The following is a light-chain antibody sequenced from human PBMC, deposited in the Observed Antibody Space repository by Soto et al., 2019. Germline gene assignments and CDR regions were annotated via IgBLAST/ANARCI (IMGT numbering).Light chain of an antibody. CDR2: AAS. CDR3: QQSYSTPALT. J-gene: IGKJ4*01. CDR1: QGISYY. V-gene: IGKV1-39*01. Sequence: DIQMTQSPSAISASVGDRITITCRASQGISYYVAWFHHKPGTVPKRLIFAASSLQSGVPSRFSGSGSGTDFTLTISSLQPEDFATYYCQQSYSTPALTFGGGTKVEIK.